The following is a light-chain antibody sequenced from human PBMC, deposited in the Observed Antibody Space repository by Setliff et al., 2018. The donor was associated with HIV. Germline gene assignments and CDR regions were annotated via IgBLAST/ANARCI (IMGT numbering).Light chain of an antibody. CDR2: DDN. V-gene: IGLV2-14*03. CDR3: SSYTSSSTVV. J-gene: IGLJ2*01. CDR1: SSDVGASKS. Sequence: QSALTQPASVSGSPGQSITISCTGTSSDVGASKSVSWYQQHPGKVPKLVIYDDNNRPSGVSYRFSGSKSGNTASLTISGLQAEDEADYYCSSYTSSSTVVFGGGTK.